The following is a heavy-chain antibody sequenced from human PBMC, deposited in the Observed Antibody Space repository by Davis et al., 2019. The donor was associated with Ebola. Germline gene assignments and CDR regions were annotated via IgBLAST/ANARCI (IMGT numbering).Heavy chain of an antibody. V-gene: IGHV1-8*02. CDR3: ARDRMDIVATISWGYYYGMDV. CDR2: MNPKSGNT. J-gene: IGHJ6*04. D-gene: IGHD5-12*01. CDR1: GYTFTSYY. Sequence: ASVKVSCKASGYTFTSYYMHWVRQAPGQGLEWMGWMNPKSGNTGYAQNFQGRVTMTRNTSISTAYMELSSLRSEDTAVYYCARDRMDIVATISWGYYYGMDVWGKGTTVTVSS.